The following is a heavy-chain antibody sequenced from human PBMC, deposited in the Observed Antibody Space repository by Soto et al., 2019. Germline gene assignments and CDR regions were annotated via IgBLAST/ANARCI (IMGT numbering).Heavy chain of an antibody. CDR2: ISDDGDST. Sequence: EVPLLESGGDLVQPGGSLRLSCAVSRFTFSSYGMNCVRQAPGKGLEWVSSISDDGDSTYYADSVKGRFTISRDNSKNTLYLQMNSLRAEDTAVYYCAKRSGYQEAAYLDYWGQGTLVTVAS. CDR1: RFTFSSYG. D-gene: IGHD5-12*01. CDR3: AKRSGYQEAAYLDY. V-gene: IGHV3-23*01. J-gene: IGHJ4*02.